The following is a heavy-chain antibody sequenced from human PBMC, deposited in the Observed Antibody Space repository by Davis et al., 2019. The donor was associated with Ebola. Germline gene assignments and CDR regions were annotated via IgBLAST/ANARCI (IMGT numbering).Heavy chain of an antibody. J-gene: IGHJ4*02. CDR2: IYYSGST. CDR1: GGSISSYY. CDR3: ARHKIDYGDLADY. D-gene: IGHD4-17*01. V-gene: IGHV4-39*01. Sequence: PSETLSLTCTVSGGSISSYYWGWIRQPPGKGLEWIGSIYYSGSTYYNPSLKSRVTISVDTSKNQFSLKLSSVTAADTAVYYCARHKIDYGDLADYWGQGTLVTVSS.